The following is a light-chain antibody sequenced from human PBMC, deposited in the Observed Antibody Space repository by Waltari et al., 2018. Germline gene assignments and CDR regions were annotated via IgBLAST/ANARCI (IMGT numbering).Light chain of an antibody. Sequence: DIQMTQSPSSLSASVGDRVTITCRASQNINNYLNWYQQRPGKAPKLLIYAASTLQSGAQSRVGGSGSGTDFTLTITSLQPEDFATYFCQQGYRTPLTFGGGTKVEIK. CDR1: QNINNY. CDR3: QQGYRTPLT. CDR2: AAS. J-gene: IGKJ4*01. V-gene: IGKV1-39*01.